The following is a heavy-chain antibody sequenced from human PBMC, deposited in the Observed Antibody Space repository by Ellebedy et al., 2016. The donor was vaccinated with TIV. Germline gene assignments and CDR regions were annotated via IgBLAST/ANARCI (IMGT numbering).Heavy chain of an antibody. CDR1: GYTFTSYG. D-gene: IGHD3-3*01. Sequence: ASVKVSCXASGYTFTSYGISWVRQAPGQGLEWMGWISAYNGNTNYAQKLQGRVTMTTDTSTSTAYMELRSLRSDDTAVYYCARVRALLYDFWSGYYTRGLTSSEYYFDYWGQGTLVTVSS. CDR2: ISAYNGNT. CDR3: ARVRALLYDFWSGYYTRGLTSSEYYFDY. V-gene: IGHV1-18*01. J-gene: IGHJ4*02.